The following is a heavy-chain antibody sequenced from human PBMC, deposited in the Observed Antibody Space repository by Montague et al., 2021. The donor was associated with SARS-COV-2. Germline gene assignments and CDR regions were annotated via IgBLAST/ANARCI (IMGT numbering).Heavy chain of an antibody. V-gene: IGHV4-59*08. CDR1: AGSINNHY. Sequence: SETLSLTCTVSAGSINNHYWSWIRQTPGKELEWIAYVYFNGTASYNPSLKSRVTISVDTSRNQFSLQLTSVTAADTAVYYCARRPSSGWSFDYWGQGTQVPVSS. D-gene: IGHD6-19*01. CDR3: ARRPSSGWSFDY. CDR2: VYFNGTA. J-gene: IGHJ4*02.